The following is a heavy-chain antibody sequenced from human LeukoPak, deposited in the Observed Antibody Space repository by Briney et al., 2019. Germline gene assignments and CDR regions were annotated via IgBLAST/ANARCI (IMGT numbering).Heavy chain of an antibody. Sequence: GGSLRLSCAASGFTLSDYGMHWVRQAPGKGLEWVAFIRYDGSNKYYADSVKGRFTISRDNSKNTLYLQMNSLRAEDTAVYYCAKSMVSLYGMDVWGQGTTVTVSS. CDR3: AKSMVSLYGMDV. V-gene: IGHV3-30*02. CDR1: GFTLSDYG. CDR2: IRYDGSNK. D-gene: IGHD5-18*01. J-gene: IGHJ6*02.